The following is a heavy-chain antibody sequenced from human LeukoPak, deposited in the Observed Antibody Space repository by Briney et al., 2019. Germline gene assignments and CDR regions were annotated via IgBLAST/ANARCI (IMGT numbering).Heavy chain of an antibody. CDR2: ISRDGRDK. CDR3: AKDPRIAAVYDFDD. V-gene: IGHV3-30*18. D-gene: IGHD6-6*01. Sequence: GGSLRLSCAASGFTFSGYAMHWVRQAPGRGLEWVAVISRDGRDKHDTDSVKGRFTISSDNSKNTLYLQMDSLRAEDTAVYFCAKDPRIAAVYDFDDWGQGTLVTVSS. J-gene: IGHJ4*02. CDR1: GFTFSGYA.